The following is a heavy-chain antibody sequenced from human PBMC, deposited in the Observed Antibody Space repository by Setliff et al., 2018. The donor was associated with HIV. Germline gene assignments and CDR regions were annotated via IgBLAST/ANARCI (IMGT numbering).Heavy chain of an antibody. V-gene: IGHV3-23*01. CDR2: IHKSGDTT. J-gene: IGHJ4*02. CDR1: GFTFSKYA. CDR3: VRDTTSGWMLTS. Sequence: GGSLRLSCAASGFTFSKYAMSWVRQAPGKGLEWVATIHKSGDTTYYADSVKDRFTISRDNAGASLFLQMNSLRAEDTAVYYCVRDTTSGWMLTSWGQGTLVTVSS. D-gene: IGHD2-2*01.